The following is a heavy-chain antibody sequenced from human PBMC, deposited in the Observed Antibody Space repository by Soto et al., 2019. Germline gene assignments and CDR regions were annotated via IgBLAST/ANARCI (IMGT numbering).Heavy chain of an antibody. CDR1: GYTFTGYY. CDR3: ARVYPLSTYYYDSSGYSALDY. D-gene: IGHD3-22*01. Sequence: XSVKVSCKASGYTFTGYYMHWVRQAPGQGLEWMGWINPNSGGTNYAQKFQGRVTMTRDTSISTAYMELSRLRSDDTAVYYCARVYPLSTYYYDSSGYSALDYWGQGTLVTVSS. J-gene: IGHJ4*02. CDR2: INPNSGGT. V-gene: IGHV1-2*02.